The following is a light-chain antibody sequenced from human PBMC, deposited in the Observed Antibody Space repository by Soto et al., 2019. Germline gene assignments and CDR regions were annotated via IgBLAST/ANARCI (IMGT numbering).Light chain of an antibody. CDR1: SSDVGGYNY. CDR2: DVT. Sequence: QSVLTQPASVSGSPGQSITISCTVTSSDVGGYNYVSWYQHHPGKAPKLIIYDVTNRPSGVSNPFSGSKSGNTASLTISGLQPEDEADYYCSSYTTSNTRQIVFGTGTKLTVL. V-gene: IGLV2-14*03. J-gene: IGLJ1*01. CDR3: SSYTTSNTRQIV.